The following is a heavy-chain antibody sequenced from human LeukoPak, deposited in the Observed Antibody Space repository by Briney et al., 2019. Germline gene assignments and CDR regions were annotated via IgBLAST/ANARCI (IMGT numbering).Heavy chain of an antibody. Sequence: GTSVKVSCKASGFTFTKSSIQWVRQARGQRLEWIGWIVVGNGNTNYAQRFQERVTITRDMSTSTAYMELSSLRSEDTAVYYCAADLIRIAYFDYWGQGTLVTVSS. CDR2: IVVGNGNT. V-gene: IGHV1-58*02. CDR1: GFTFTKSS. CDR3: AADLIRIAYFDY. J-gene: IGHJ4*02. D-gene: IGHD2-15*01.